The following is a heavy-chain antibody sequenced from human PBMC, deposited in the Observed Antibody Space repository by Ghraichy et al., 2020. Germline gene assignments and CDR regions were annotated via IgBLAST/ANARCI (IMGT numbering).Heavy chain of an antibody. CDR1: GYTFTSYD. Sequence: ASVKVSCKASGYTFTSYDINWVRQATGQGLEWMGWMNPNSGNTGYAQKFQGRVTMTRNTSISTAYMELSSLRSEDTAVYYCVRACYYDSSGYPDTNYYYYYGMDVWGQGTTVTVSS. J-gene: IGHJ6*02. V-gene: IGHV1-8*01. D-gene: IGHD3-22*01. CDR2: MNPNSGNT. CDR3: VRACYYDSSGYPDTNYYYYYGMDV.